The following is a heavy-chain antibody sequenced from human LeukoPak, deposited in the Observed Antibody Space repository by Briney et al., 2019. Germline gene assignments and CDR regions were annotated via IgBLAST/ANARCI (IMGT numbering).Heavy chain of an antibody. CDR1: GFTFSSYS. J-gene: IGHJ4*02. D-gene: IGHD5-18*01. Sequence: AGGSLRLSCAASGFTFSSYSMNWVRQAPGKGLEWVSSISSSSSYIYYADSVKGRFTISRDNAKNSLYLQMNSLRAEDTAVYYCASNDRGYLVDYWGQGTLVTVSS. CDR3: ASNDRGYLVDY. CDR2: ISSSSSYI. V-gene: IGHV3-21*01.